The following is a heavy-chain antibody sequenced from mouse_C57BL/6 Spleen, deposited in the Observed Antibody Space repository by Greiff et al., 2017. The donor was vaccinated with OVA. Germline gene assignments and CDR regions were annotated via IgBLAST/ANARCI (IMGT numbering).Heavy chain of an antibody. D-gene: IGHD1-1*01. V-gene: IGHV1-50*01. Sequence: QVQLQQPGAELVKPGASVKLSCKASGYTFTSYWMQWVKQRPGQGLEWIGEIDPSDSYTNYNQKFKGKATLTVDTSSSTAYMQLSSLTSEDSAVYYSASFITTVVATKYFDVWGTGTTVTVSS. CDR2: IDPSDSYT. CDR1: GYTFTSYW. CDR3: ASFITTVVATKYFDV. J-gene: IGHJ1*03.